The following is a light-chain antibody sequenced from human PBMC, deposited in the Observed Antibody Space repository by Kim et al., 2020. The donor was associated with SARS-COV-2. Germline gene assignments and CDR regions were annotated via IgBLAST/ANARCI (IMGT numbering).Light chain of an antibody. CDR3: SSFTTTSALV. CDR2: EVS. CDR1: STDVGTFNY. V-gene: IGLV2-14*01. J-gene: IGLJ2*01. Sequence: QSALTQPATLSGSPGQSITISCSGTSTDVGTFNYVSWYQQHPGKAPKVIIYEVSERPSGVSNRFSGSKSGDTASLTISGLQTEDEAEYYCSSFTTTSALVFGGGTQLTVL.